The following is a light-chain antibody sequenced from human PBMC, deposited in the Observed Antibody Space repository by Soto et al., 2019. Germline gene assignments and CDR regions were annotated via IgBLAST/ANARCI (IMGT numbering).Light chain of an antibody. CDR3: LQDYDYPFT. Sequence: AIKMTQSPSSLSASVGDRVTITCRASQGIRNDLGWYQQKPGKAPNLLIYAASSLQSGVPSRFSGSGSGTDFTLTINSLQPEDFATYYCLQDYDYPFTFGQGTKLEIK. V-gene: IGKV1-6*01. CDR2: AAS. CDR1: QGIRND. J-gene: IGKJ2*01.